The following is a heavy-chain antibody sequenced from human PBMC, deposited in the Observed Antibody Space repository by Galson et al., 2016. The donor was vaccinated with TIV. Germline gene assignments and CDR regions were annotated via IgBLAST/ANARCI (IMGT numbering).Heavy chain of an antibody. Sequence: SETLSLTCEVYGGSFNRYYWTWIRQPPGKGLEWIGQINHRGSTKYNPSLNSRVTISVDTSKNQFSLKMTSTTAADTAVYYCASPFPGGDDFWSAYYDALDVWGQGSMVTVSS. CDR2: INHRGST. J-gene: IGHJ3*01. V-gene: IGHV4-34*01. CDR3: ASPFPGGDDFWSAYYDALDV. CDR1: GGSFNRYY. D-gene: IGHD3-3*01.